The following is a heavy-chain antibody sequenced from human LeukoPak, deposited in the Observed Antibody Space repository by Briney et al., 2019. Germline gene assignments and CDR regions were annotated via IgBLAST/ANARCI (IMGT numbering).Heavy chain of an antibody. CDR1: GYTFTSYY. D-gene: IGHD6-6*01. J-gene: IGHJ4*02. V-gene: IGHV1-46*01. CDR3: AIGFEPRPLDY. CDR2: INPSGGST. Sequence: ASVKVSCKASGYTFTSYYMHWVRQAPGQGLEWMGIINPSGGSTSYAQKFQGRVTMTRDMSTNTVYMELRSLISEDTAVYYCAIGFEPRPLDYWGQGTLVTVSS.